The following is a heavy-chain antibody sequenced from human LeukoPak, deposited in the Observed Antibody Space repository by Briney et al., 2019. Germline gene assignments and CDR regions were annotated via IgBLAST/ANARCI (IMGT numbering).Heavy chain of an antibody. J-gene: IGHJ4*02. V-gene: IGHV3-33*01. D-gene: IGHD1-26*01. Sequence: GRSLRLSCAASGFTFSSYGMHWVRQAPGKGLEWVAVMWYDGSNKYYADSVKGRFTISRDNSKNTLYLQMNSLRAEDTAVYYCARGKNGWELLDYWGQGTLVTVSS. CDR3: ARGKNGWELLDY. CDR1: GFTFSSYG. CDR2: MWYDGSNK.